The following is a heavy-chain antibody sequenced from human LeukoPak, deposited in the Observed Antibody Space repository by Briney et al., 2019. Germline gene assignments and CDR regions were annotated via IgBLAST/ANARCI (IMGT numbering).Heavy chain of an antibody. V-gene: IGHV3-66*01. D-gene: IGHD6-13*01. CDR1: GFTVSSNY. CDR3: AKRGHYSINWYHYFDY. CDR2: IYSGGST. Sequence: GGALRLSCAASGFTVSSNYMSWVRRAPGKGREWVSLIYSGGSTYYADSVMGRFTISRDNSKNTLFLQMNSLRAEDTAVYYCAKRGHYSINWYHYFDYWGQGTLVTVSS. J-gene: IGHJ4*02.